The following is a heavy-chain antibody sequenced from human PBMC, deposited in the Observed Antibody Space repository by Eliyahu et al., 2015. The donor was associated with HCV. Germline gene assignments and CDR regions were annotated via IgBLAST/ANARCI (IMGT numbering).Heavy chain of an antibody. CDR1: GFTFSTHG. V-gene: IGHV3-33*01. Sequence: QAQLVESGGGVVQPGGSLTVSCAASGFTFSTHGMHWXRQAPGKGLEWVAIIWSDGSAKYYADSVKGRFIISRDNSENTVYLQMNSLRGEDTAVYYCARRSSGTYGLDVWGQGTTVTVSS. CDR2: IWSDGSAK. J-gene: IGHJ6*02. CDR3: ARRSSGTYGLDV. D-gene: IGHD3-10*01.